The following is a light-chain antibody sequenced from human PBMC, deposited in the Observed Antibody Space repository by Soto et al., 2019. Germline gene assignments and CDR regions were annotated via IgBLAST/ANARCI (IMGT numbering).Light chain of an antibody. Sequence: IVMTQSPDSLAVSRGERATINCKSSQSLLYSSNNKNYLAWYQQKPGQPPKLLIYWASTRESGVPDRFSGSGSGTDFTLTISSLQAEDVAVYYCQQYYSNPELTFGGGTKVDIK. CDR3: QQYYSNPELT. CDR2: WAS. J-gene: IGKJ4*01. CDR1: QSLLYSSNNKNY. V-gene: IGKV4-1*01.